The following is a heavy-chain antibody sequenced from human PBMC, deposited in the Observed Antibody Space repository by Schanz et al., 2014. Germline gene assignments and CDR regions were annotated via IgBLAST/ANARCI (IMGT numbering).Heavy chain of an antibody. CDR1: GYTFTNFF. J-gene: IGHJ4*02. CDR2: INPIGGST. CDR3: ARSNYYDNSDYYNSFDY. D-gene: IGHD3-22*01. Sequence: QVHLVQSGAEVHKPGASLKISCKASGYTFTNFFLHWVRQAPGQGLEWMGIINPIGGSTTYAQKFRGRVTMTRDTSTSTVYMELSSLRSEDTAVYYCARSNYYDNSDYYNSFDYWGQGTLVTVSS. V-gene: IGHV1-46*01.